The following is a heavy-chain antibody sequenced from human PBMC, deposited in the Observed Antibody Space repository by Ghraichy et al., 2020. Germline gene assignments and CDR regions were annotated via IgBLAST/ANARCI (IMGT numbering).Heavy chain of an antibody. V-gene: IGHV4-34*01. D-gene: IGHD2-2*01. J-gene: IGHJ4*02. CDR2: INHSGST. Sequence: PETLSLTCAVYGGSFSGYYWSWIRQPPGKGLEWIGEINHSGSTNYNPSLKSRVTISVDTSKNQFSLKLSSVTAADTAVYYCARSRYQLLISFGSYFDYWGQGTLVTVSS. CDR1: GGSFSGYY. CDR3: ARSRYQLLISFGSYFDY.